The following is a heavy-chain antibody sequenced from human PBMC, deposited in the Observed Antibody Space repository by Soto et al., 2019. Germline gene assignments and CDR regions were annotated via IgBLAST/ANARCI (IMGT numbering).Heavy chain of an antibody. D-gene: IGHD6-13*01. CDR3: ARSSGDSSSGYVGGPYDY. CDR1: GYTFTSYA. V-gene: IGHV7-4-1*01. Sequence: GASVKVSCKASGYTFTSYAMNWVRQAPGQGLEWMGWINTNTGNPTYAQGFTGRFVFSLDTSVSTAYLQICSLKVEDNAVNYCARSSGDSSSGYVGGPYDYGGRGTRVTVSS. CDR2: INTNTGNP. J-gene: IGHJ4*02.